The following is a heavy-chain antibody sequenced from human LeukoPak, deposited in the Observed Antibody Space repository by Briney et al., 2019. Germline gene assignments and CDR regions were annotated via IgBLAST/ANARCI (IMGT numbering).Heavy chain of an antibody. CDR2: ISSSGGST. J-gene: IGHJ3*02. Sequence: GGSLRLSCAASGFTFSSYAMSWVRQAPGKGLEWVSGISSSGGSTYYADSVKGRFTISRDNSKNTLYLQMNSLRADDTAVYYCAKDSYSAYDSDAFDIWGQGTMVTVSS. V-gene: IGHV3-23*01. D-gene: IGHD5-12*01. CDR1: GFTFSSYA. CDR3: AKDSYSAYDSDAFDI.